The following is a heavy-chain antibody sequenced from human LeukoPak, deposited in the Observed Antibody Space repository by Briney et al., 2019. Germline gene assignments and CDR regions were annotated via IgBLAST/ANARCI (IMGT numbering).Heavy chain of an antibody. CDR2: ISAYNDNT. CDR3: AREYDSSGYDAFDI. V-gene: IGHV1-18*01. J-gene: IGHJ3*02. D-gene: IGHD3-22*01. Sequence: GASVKVSCKASGYTFTSYGISWVRQAPGQGLEWMGRISAYNDNTNYAQKLQGRVTMTTDTSTSTAYMELRSLRSDDTAVYYCAREYDSSGYDAFDIWGQGTMVTVSS. CDR1: GYTFTSYG.